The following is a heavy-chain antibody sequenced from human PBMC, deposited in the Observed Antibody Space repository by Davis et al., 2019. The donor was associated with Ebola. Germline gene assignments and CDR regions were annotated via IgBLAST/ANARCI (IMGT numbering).Heavy chain of an antibody. CDR1: GGTFSSYT. V-gene: IGHV1-69*04. CDR3: ARDAWGEMASKYNWFDP. CDR2: IIPILGIA. Sequence: AASVKVSCKASGGTFSSYTISWVRQAPGQGLEWMGRIIPILGIANYAQKFQGRVTITADKSTSTAYMELSSLRSEDTAVYYCARDAWGEMASKYNWFDPWGQGTLVTVSS. J-gene: IGHJ5*02. D-gene: IGHD5-24*01.